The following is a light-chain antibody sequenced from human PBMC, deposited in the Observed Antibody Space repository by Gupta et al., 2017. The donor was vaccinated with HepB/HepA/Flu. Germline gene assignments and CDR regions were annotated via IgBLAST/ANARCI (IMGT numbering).Light chain of an antibody. CDR1: SSYVGGYNY. Sequence: ALTQPASVVGSPGKSITISGTGTSSYVGGYNYVSWYQQHPGNAPKLMIYDVSNRPSGVSNRFSGPKSGNTASLTISGLQAEDEADYYCSSYTSSSTVVFGGGTKLTVL. V-gene: IGLV2-14*01. CDR3: SSYTSSSTVV. J-gene: IGLJ2*01. CDR2: DVS.